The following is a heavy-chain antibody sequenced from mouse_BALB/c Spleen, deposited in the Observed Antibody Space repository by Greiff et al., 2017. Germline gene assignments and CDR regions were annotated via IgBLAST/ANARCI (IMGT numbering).Heavy chain of an antibody. V-gene: IGHV10-1*02. CDR1: GFTFNTYA. Sequence: EVKLVESGGGLVQPKGSLKLSCAASGFTFNTYAMNWVRQAPGKGLEWVARIRSKSNNYATYYADSVKDRFTISRDDSQSMLYLQMNNLKTEDTAMYYCVRLQFISYAMDYWGQGTSVTVSS. CDR2: IRSKSNNYAT. CDR3: VRLQFISYAMDY. J-gene: IGHJ4*01. D-gene: IGHD1-1*01.